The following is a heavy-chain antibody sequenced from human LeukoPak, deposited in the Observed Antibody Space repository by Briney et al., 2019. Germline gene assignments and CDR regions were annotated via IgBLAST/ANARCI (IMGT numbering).Heavy chain of an antibody. CDR3: ARDPLYYYDSSSSGHVPQPNWLDP. CDR2: INPSGGSA. D-gene: IGHD3-22*01. CDR1: GYTFTSYY. Sequence: ASVKVSCKASGYTFTSYYIHWVRQAPGQGLEWMGIINPSGGSASYAQQFQGRVTMTRDTSTSTVYMELRSLRSEDTAVYYCARDPLYYYDSSSSGHVPQPNWLDPWGQGTLVTVSS. V-gene: IGHV1-46*01. J-gene: IGHJ5*02.